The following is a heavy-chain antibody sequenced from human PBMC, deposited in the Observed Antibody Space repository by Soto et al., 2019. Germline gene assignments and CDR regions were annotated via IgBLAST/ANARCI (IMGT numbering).Heavy chain of an antibody. V-gene: IGHV1-24*01. CDR3: ATVTTVTTGDAFDI. CDR1: GYTLTELS. J-gene: IGHJ3*02. CDR2: VDPEDGET. Sequence: QVQLVQSGAEVKKPGASVKVSCKVSGYTLTELSMHWVRQAPGKGLEWMGGVDPEDGETIYGQKFQGRVTMTEDTSTDTAYMELSSLRSEDTAVYYCATVTTVTTGDAFDIWGQGTMVTVSS. D-gene: IGHD4-17*01.